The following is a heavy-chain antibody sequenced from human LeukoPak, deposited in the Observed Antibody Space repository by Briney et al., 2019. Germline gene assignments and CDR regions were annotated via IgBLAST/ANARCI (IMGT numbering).Heavy chain of an antibody. V-gene: IGHV5-51*01. CDR3: ARCAVAAVLDAFDI. D-gene: IGHD6-19*01. CDR2: IYPGDSDT. J-gene: IGHJ3*02. Sequence: GESLKISCKGSGYSFTSYWIGWVRQLPGKGLEWMGIIYPGDSDTRYSPSFQGQVAISADKSISTAYLQWSSLKASDTAMYYCARCAVAAVLDAFDIWGQGTMVTVSS. CDR1: GYSFTSYW.